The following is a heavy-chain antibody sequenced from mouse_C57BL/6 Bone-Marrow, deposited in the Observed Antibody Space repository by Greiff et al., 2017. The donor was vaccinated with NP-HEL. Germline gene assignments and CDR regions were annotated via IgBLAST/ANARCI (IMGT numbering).Heavy chain of an antibody. CDR1: GYTFTSYG. V-gene: IGHV1-81*01. D-gene: IGHD1-1*01. CDR2: IYPRSGNT. Sequence: VKVVESGAELARPGASVKLSCKASGYTFTSYGISWVKQRTGQGLEWIGEIYPRSGNTYYNEKFKGKATLTADKSSSTAYMELRSLTSEDSAVYFCARGDGTGYWGQGTTLTVSS. CDR3: ARGDGTGY. J-gene: IGHJ2*01.